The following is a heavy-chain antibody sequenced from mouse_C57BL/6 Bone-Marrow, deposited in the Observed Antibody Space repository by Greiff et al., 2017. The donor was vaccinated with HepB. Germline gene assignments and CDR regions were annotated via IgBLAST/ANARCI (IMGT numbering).Heavy chain of an antibody. CDR2: ISGGGGNT. J-gene: IGHJ4*01. CDR3: ARQTPYGYDGDYYAMDY. Sequence: DVMLVESGGGLVKPGGSLKLSCAASGFTFSSYTMSWVRQTPEKRLEWVATISGGGGNTYYPDSVKGRFTISRDNAKNTLYLQMSSLRSEDTALYYCARQTPYGYDGDYYAMDYWGQGTSVTVSS. D-gene: IGHD2-2*01. CDR1: GFTFSSYT. V-gene: IGHV5-9*01.